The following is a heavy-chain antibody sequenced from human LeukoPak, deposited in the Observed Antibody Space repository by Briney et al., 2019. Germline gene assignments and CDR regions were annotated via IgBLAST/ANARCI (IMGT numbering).Heavy chain of an antibody. CDR2: ISSSGSTI. CDR1: GFTFSSYE. J-gene: IGHJ4*02. V-gene: IGHV3-48*03. CDR3: AREESSSGYPPSD. Sequence: PGGSLRLSCAASGFTFSSYEMNWVRQAPGKGLEWVSYISSSGSTIYYADSVKGRFTISRDNAKNSLYLQMNSLRAEDTAVYYCAREESSSGYPPSDWGQGTLVTVSS. D-gene: IGHD3-22*01.